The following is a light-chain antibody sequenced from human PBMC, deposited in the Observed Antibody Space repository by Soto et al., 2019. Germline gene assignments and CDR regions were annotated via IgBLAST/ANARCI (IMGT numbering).Light chain of an antibody. CDR2: DVS. CDR3: SSFTSSTTGV. Sequence: QSVLTQPASVSGSPGQSITISCTGTSSDVGGYNYVSWYQQHPGKAPKLMIYDVSNRPSGVSNRFSGSKSGNTASLTISGLQAGDGADYYRSSFTSSTTGVFGGGTKVTVL. CDR1: SSDVGGYNY. V-gene: IGLV2-14*01. J-gene: IGLJ2*01.